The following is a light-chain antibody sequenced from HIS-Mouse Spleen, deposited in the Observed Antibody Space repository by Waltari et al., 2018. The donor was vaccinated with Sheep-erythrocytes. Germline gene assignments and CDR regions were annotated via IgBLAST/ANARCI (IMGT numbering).Light chain of an antibody. CDR3: CSYAGSYNHV. CDR2: DAS. J-gene: IGLJ1*01. CDR1: SSDVGGYNY. Sequence: QSALTQPRSVSGSPGQSVTISCTGTSSDVGGYNYVSWYQQHPGKAPKLMIYDASNRPPGVPDSFSGSKSGNTASLTISGLQAEDEADYYCCSYAGSYNHVFATGTKVTVL. V-gene: IGLV2-11*01.